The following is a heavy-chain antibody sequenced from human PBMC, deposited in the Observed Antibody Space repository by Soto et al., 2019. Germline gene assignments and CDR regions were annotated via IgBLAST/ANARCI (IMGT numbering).Heavy chain of an antibody. Sequence: GGSLRLSCAASGFTFSSYAMSWVRQAPGKGLEWVSAISGSGGSTYYADSVKGRFTISRDNSKNTLYLQMNSLRAEDTAVYYCAKCPNSSGWYNWFDPWGQGTLVTVSS. CDR3: AKCPNSSGWYNWFDP. CDR2: ISGSGGST. D-gene: IGHD6-19*01. J-gene: IGHJ5*02. V-gene: IGHV3-23*01. CDR1: GFTFSSYA.